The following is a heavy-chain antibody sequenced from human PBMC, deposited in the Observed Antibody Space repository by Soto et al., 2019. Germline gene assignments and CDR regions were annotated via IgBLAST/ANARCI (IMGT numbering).Heavy chain of an antibody. CDR1: GFTFSSYS. J-gene: IGHJ6*02. CDR3: ARDCVTTNGVCYTWGYYYGMDV. D-gene: IGHD2-8*01. Sequence: PGGSLRLSCAASGFTFSSYSMNWVRQAPGKGLEWVSYISSSSSTIYYADSVKGRFTISRDNAKNSLYLQMNSLRDEDTAVYYCARDCVTTNGVCYTWGYYYGMDVWGQGTTVTVSS. CDR2: ISSSSSTI. V-gene: IGHV3-48*02.